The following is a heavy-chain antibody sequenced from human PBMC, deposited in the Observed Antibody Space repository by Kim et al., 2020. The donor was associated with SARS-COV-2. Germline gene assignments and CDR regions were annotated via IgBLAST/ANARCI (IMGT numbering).Heavy chain of an antibody. Sequence: GGSLRLSCAASGFTVSSNYMSWVRQAPGKGLEWVSVIYSGGSTYYADSVKGRFTISRDNSKNTLYLQMNSLRAEDTAVYYCLWSGKKLRAMVMVDYWGQGTLVTVSS. CDR3: LWSGKKLRAMVMVDY. J-gene: IGHJ4*02. CDR2: IYSGGST. CDR1: GFTVSSNY. V-gene: IGHV3-53*01. D-gene: IGHD5-18*01.